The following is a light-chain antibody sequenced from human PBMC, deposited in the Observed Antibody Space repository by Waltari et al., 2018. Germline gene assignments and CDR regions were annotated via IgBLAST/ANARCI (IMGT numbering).Light chain of an antibody. CDR2: EAS. CDR1: QSISNW. J-gene: IGKJ1*01. Sequence: IQMTQSPSTLSASIGDRVTITCRASQSISNWLAWYQQKPGKAPKLLIYEASTLETGVSSRFSGSGSGAEFTLTISSLQPDDLATYYYQQYNPFSGGTFGQGTKVDIK. V-gene: IGKV1-5*03. CDR3: QQYNPFSGGT.